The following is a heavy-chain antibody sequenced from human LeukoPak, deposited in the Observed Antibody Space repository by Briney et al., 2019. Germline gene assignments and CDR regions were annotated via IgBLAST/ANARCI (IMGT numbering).Heavy chain of an antibody. V-gene: IGHV3-53*01. CDR1: GFTVSSNC. J-gene: IGHJ6*02. D-gene: IGHD4-17*01. CDR3: ARTKDYGDYVLNGMDV. Sequence: PGGSLRLSCAASGFTVSSNCMSWVRQAPGKGLEWVSVIYSGGSTYYADSVKGRFTISRDNSKNTLYLQMNSLRAEDTAVYYCARTKDYGDYVLNGMDVWGQGTTVTVSS. CDR2: IYSGGST.